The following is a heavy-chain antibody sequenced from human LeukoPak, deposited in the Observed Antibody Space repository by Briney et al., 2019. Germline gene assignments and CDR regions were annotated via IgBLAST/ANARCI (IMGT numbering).Heavy chain of an antibody. D-gene: IGHD3-16*01. CDR2: IYYSGST. V-gene: IGHV4-59*01. CDR3: ARGAYDYIWGSYGEFDY. J-gene: IGHJ4*02. Sequence: SETLSLTCTVSGGSISSYYWSRIRQPPGKGLEWIGYIYYSGSTNYNPSLKSRVTISLDTSKNQFSLTLSSVTAADTAVYYCARGAYDYIWGSYGEFDYWGQGTLVTVSS. CDR1: GGSISSYY.